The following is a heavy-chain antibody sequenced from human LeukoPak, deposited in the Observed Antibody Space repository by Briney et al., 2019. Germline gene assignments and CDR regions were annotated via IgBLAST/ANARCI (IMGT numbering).Heavy chain of an antibody. Sequence: SVKVSCKASGGTFSSYAISWVRQAPGQGLEWMGGIITIFGTANYAQKFQGRVTITTDESTSTAYMELSSLRSEDTAVYYCARDQVDGYNFDYWGQGTLVTVSS. CDR2: IITIFGTA. V-gene: IGHV1-69*05. D-gene: IGHD5-24*01. CDR3: ARDQVDGYNFDY. CDR1: GGTFSSYA. J-gene: IGHJ4*02.